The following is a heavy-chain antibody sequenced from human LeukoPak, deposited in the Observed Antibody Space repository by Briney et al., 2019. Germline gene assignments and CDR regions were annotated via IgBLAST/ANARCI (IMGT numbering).Heavy chain of an antibody. CDR1: GFTFSSYS. D-gene: IGHD3-3*01. V-gene: IGHV3-21*01. CDR3: ARERERFLNL. Sequence: GGSLRLSCAASGFTFSSYSMNWVRQAPGKGLEWVSSISSSSSYIYYADSVKGRFTISRDNSKNTLYLEMNSLSAEDTGVYYCARERERFLNLWGQGTLVTVSS. J-gene: IGHJ5*02. CDR2: ISSSSSYI.